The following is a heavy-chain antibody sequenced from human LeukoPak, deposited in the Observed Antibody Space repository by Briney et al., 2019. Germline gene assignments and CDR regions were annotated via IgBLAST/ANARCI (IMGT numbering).Heavy chain of an antibody. Sequence: GGSLRLSCAASGFTFSSYAMSWVRQAPGKGLEWVSAISGSGGSTYYADSVKGRFTISRDNCKHWLYMQMNSLRADDTAVYYSAKDLSKGVLRSLQWLPLHAFDICGQGTTPTPSS. J-gene: IGHJ3*02. CDR2: ISGSGGST. CDR1: GFTFSSYA. V-gene: IGHV3-23*01. CDR3: AKDLSKGVLRSLQWLPLHAFDI. D-gene: IGHD3-3*01.